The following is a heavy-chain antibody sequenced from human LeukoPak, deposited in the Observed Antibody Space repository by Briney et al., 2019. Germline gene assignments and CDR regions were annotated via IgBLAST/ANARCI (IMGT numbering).Heavy chain of an antibody. Sequence: SETPSLTCAVYNGSFSGYYWSWIRQPPGKGLEWIGEINHSGSTHYNPSLKSRVTISVDTSKKQFSLKVRSVTAADTAVYYCARKEGGQLVNTRRWFDPWGQGTLVTVS. CDR2: INHSGST. CDR3: ARKEGGQLVNTRRWFDP. CDR1: NGSFSGYY. D-gene: IGHD6-13*01. V-gene: IGHV4-34*01. J-gene: IGHJ5*02.